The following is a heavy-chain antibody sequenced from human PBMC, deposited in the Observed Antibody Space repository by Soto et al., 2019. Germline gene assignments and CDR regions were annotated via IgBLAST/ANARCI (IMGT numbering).Heavy chain of an antibody. Sequence: GESLKISCKGSGYIFANDWIAWVRQMPGKGLEWMGMIFPGDSDTRYSPSFLGQVTISAGKSLNTAYLQWSSLKASDTAIYYCARRVAAHPYFDFWGQGALVTVSS. D-gene: IGHD6-6*01. CDR3: ARRVAAHPYFDF. V-gene: IGHV5-51*01. J-gene: IGHJ4*02. CDR2: IFPGDSDT. CDR1: GYIFANDW.